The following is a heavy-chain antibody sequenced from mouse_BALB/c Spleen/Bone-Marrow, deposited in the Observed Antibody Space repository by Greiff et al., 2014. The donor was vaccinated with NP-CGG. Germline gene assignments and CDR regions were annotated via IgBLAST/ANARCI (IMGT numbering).Heavy chain of an antibody. CDR3: TRSYYGNYFDV. J-gene: IGHJ1*01. Sequence: QVQLQQSGAELVKPGASVKLSCKASGYTFTSYYMYWVKQRPGQGLEWIGEINPSNGGTNFNEKFKSEATLTVDKSSSTAYMQLSSLTSEDSAVYYCTRSYYGNYFDVWGAGTTVTVSS. CDR1: GYTFTSYY. D-gene: IGHD2-1*01. V-gene: IGHV1S81*02. CDR2: INPSNGGT.